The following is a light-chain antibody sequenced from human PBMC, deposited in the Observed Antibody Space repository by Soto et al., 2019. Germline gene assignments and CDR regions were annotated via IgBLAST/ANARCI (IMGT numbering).Light chain of an antibody. CDR3: QQYKSYSPLT. V-gene: IGKV1-5*01. CDR1: QSISSW. CDR2: DAS. J-gene: IGKJ4*01. Sequence: DIQMTQSPSTLSASVGDRVTITCRASQSISSWLAWYQQKPGKAPKLLIYDASSLESGVPSRFSGSGAGTEFTLTISSLQPDDFATYYCQQYKSYSPLTFGGGTKVEIK.